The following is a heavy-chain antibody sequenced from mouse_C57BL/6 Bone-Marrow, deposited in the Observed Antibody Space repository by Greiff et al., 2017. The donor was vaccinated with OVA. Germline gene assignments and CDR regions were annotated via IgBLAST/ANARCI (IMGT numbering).Heavy chain of an antibody. CDR1: GYTFTTYP. D-gene: IGHD1-1*01. CDR3: ARSSPDYYAMDY. J-gene: IGHJ4*01. Sequence: VKLHESGAELVKPGASVKMSCKASGYTFTTYPIEWMKQNHGKSLEWIGNFHPYNDDTKYNEKFKGKATLTVEKSSSTVYLELSRLTSDDSAVYYCARSSPDYYAMDYWGQGTSVTVSS. V-gene: IGHV1-47*01. CDR2: FHPYNDDT.